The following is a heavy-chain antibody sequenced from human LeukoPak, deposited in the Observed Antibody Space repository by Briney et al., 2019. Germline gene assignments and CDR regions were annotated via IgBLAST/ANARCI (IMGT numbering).Heavy chain of an antibody. Sequence: GGSLRLSCAASGFTFSNYAMNWVRQAPGKGLEWVSTIIGSSGSTFYADSVKGRFTISKDTSKNTLYLHMSSLRADDTAVYYCAKGGYDYVEVAYFDYWGQVTLVTVSS. CDR2: IIGSSGST. V-gene: IGHV3-23*01. CDR3: AKGGYDYVEVAYFDY. D-gene: IGHD5-12*01. CDR1: GFTFSNYA. J-gene: IGHJ4*02.